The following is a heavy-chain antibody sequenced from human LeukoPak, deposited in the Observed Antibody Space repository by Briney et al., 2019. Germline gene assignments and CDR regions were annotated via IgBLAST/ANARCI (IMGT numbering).Heavy chain of an antibody. CDR1: GGSISSSSYY. V-gene: IGHV4-39*01. CDR2: IYHSGST. CDR3: ARNLVMVVAATRYYFDY. J-gene: IGHJ4*02. Sequence: SETLSLTCTVSGGSISSSSYYWGWIRQPPGKGLEWIGSIYHSGSTYYNPSLKTRVTISVDTSKNQFSLKLSSVTAADTAVYYCARNLVMVVAATRYYFDYWGQGTLVTVSS. D-gene: IGHD2-15*01.